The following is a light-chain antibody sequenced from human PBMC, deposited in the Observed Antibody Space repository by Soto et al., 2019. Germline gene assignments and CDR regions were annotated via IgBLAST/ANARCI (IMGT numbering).Light chain of an antibody. CDR3: AAWEDSLNGYV. J-gene: IGLJ1*01. CDR1: SSNIGNNA. Sequence: QSVLTQPPSVSEAPRQRVTISCSGSSSNIGNNAVNWYQQLPGKAPKLLIYYDVLLPSGVSDRFSGSKSATSASLAISGLQSEDEADYYCAAWEDSLNGYVFGTGTKVTVL. CDR2: YDV. V-gene: IGLV1-36*01.